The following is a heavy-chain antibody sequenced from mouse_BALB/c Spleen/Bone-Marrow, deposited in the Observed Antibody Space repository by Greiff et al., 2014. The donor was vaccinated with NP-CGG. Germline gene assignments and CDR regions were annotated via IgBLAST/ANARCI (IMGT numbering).Heavy chain of an antibody. Sequence: VQLQQSGAELVKPGASVKLSCTASGFNIKDTYMHWVKQRPEQGLEWIGRIDPANGNTKYDPKSQGKATIPADTSSNTAYLQLFSLTADDTAVYYCARTPRAPFYFDYWGQGTTLTVSS. J-gene: IGHJ2*01. CDR3: ARTPRAPFYFDY. CDR1: GFNIKDTY. V-gene: IGHV14-3*02. CDR2: IDPANGNT. D-gene: IGHD3-1*01.